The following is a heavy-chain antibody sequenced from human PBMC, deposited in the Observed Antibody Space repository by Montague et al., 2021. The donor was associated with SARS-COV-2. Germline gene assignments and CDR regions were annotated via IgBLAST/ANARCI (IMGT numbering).Heavy chain of an antibody. D-gene: IGHD6-13*01. Sequence: PALVKPTQTLTLTCTFSGFSLTTSGVGVGWIRQPPRKALERLPLIFWDDDTRYSSSLKSRLTITKDTSKNQVVLTMTNMDPVETATYYCAHRGSWAGHGMDVWGQGTTVTVSS. CDR3: AHRGSWAGHGMDV. V-gene: IGHV2-5*02. J-gene: IGHJ6*02. CDR1: GFSLTTSGVG. CDR2: IFWDDDT.